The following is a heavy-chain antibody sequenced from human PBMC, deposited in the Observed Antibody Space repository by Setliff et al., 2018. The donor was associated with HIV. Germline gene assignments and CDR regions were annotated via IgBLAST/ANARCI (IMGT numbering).Heavy chain of an antibody. CDR3: AVRRYYDSTGYYDY. D-gene: IGHD3-22*01. CDR2: IYHRGST. J-gene: IGHJ4*02. V-gene: IGHV4-4*02. Sequence: SETLSLTCTVSSGSISGDNWWSWVRQPPGKGLEWIGDIYHRGSTNYNPSLKSRVTISVDKSKNQFSLKLTSVTAADTAVYYCAVRRYYDSTGYYDYWGQGTLVTVPQ. CDR1: SGSISGDNW.